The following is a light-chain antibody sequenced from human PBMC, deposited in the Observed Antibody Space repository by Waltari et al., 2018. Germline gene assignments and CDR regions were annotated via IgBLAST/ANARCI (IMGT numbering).Light chain of an antibody. Sequence: QSVLSPLPSASETPGQRVIISCSGRSTILCTHYVYWYQRLRGMAPKLLSYKNSQRPAGVPRRVSVVSAATPAALVMSGLRSEGEADYFCALWDDSLSTWMFGGGTKLTVL. J-gene: IGLJ3*02. CDR3: ALWDDSLSTWM. V-gene: IGLV1-47*01. CDR2: KNS. CDR1: STILCTHY.